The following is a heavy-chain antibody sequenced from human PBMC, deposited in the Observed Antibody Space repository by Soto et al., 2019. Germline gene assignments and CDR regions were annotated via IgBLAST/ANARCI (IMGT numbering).Heavy chain of an antibody. J-gene: IGHJ4*02. CDR3: AAGDSSGYYGG. CDR1: GFIFTSSA. CDR2: INVGSGNT. D-gene: IGHD3-22*01. V-gene: IGHV1-58*01. Sequence: SVKVSCKXSGFIFTSSAVQWVRQARGQRLEWIGWINVGSGNTNYAQKFQERVTITRDMSTSTAYMELRSLRSEETAVYYCAAGDSSGYYGGWGQGTLVTVSS.